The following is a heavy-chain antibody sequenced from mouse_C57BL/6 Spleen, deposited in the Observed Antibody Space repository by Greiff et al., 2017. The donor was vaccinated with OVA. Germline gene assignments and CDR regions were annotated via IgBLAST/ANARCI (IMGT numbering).Heavy chain of an antibody. V-gene: IGHV1-53*01. CDR1: GYTFTSYW. J-gene: IGHJ1*03. Sequence: VQLQQPGTELVKPGASVKLSCKASGYTFTSYWMHWVKQRPGHGLEWIGNINPSNGGTNYNEKFKSKATLTVDKSSSTAYMQLSSLTSEDSAVYYCARYGSSHWYFDVWGTGTTVTVSS. CDR2: INPSNGGT. D-gene: IGHD1-1*01. CDR3: ARYGSSHWYFDV.